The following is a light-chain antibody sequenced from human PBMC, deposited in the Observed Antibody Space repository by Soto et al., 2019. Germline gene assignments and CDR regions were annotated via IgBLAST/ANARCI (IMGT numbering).Light chain of an antibody. CDR1: QSVRSSY. V-gene: IGKV3-20*01. J-gene: IGKJ4*01. CDR2: GAS. Sequence: EIVLTQSPGTLSLSPGGRATLSCRASQSVRSSYLAWYQQRPGQAPRLLIFGASFRATGIPDRFGGSGSGTDFTLTISRLEPEDFAVYYCQHYGSPLTFGGGTKLEIK. CDR3: QHYGSPLT.